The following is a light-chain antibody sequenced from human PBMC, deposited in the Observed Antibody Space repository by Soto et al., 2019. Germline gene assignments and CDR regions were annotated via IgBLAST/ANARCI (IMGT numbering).Light chain of an antibody. J-gene: IGKJ1*01. V-gene: IGKV1-27*01. CDR2: VAS. Sequence: DIQMTQSPSSLSASEGDRVTITCRASQDISNYLAWYQQKPGKVPKLLIYVASTLQSGVPSRFSGSGSGTDFTLTISSLQPEDVATYYCQKYNSAPWTFGQGTKVDIK. CDR3: QKYNSAPWT. CDR1: QDISNY.